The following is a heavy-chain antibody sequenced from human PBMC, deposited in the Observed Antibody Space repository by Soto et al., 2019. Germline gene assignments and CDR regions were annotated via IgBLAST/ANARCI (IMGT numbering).Heavy chain of an antibody. V-gene: IGHV2-5*02. CDR3: AHSNRVFQTHAFDI. D-gene: IGHD3-3*01. J-gene: IGHJ3*02. Sequence: QITLKESGPPLVKPTQTLTLTCTFSGFSLSTSGVGVGWIRQPPGKALEWLALIYWDDDKRYSPSLKSRLTITKDTSKNQVVLTMTNVDPVDTVTYYCAHSNRVFQTHAFDIWGQGTMVTVSS. CDR2: IYWDDDK. CDR1: GFSLSTSGVG.